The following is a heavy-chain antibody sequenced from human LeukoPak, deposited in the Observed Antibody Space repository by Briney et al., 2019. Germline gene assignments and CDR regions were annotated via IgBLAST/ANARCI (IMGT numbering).Heavy chain of an antibody. J-gene: IGHJ4*02. D-gene: IGHD5-12*01. V-gene: IGHV3-23*01. CDR3: AKDQAWLRFDY. Sequence: GGYLRLPCSASGFTYHSYALSWFRQATGKGLEWVSVIIACGSRTSSADSVKGQFTISRDNSKDTLYLQINSLRAEDTVVYYCAKDQAWLRFDYWGQGTLVTVSS. CDR2: IIACGSRT. CDR1: GFTYHSYA.